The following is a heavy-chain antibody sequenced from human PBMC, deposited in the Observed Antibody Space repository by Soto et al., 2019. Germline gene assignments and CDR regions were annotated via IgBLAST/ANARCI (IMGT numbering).Heavy chain of an antibody. J-gene: IGHJ5*02. D-gene: IGHD6-6*01. CDR2: IIPIFGTA. Sequence: SVKVSCKASGGTFSSYAISWVRQAPGKWLEWMGGIIPIFGTANYAQKFQGRVTITADGSTSPAYMELSSLRSEDTAVYYCARGSSSLRWFDPWGQGTLVTVSS. CDR1: GGTFSSYA. CDR3: ARGSSSLRWFDP. V-gene: IGHV1-69*13.